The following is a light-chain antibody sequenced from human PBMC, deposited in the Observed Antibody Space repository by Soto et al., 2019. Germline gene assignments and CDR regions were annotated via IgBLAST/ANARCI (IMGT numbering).Light chain of an antibody. CDR1: QSVSTY. V-gene: IGKV3-11*01. CDR2: DAF. J-gene: IGKJ5*01. CDR3: QPYNNWPIT. Sequence: EIVLTQSPGTLSLSPGERATFSCRAGQSVSTYLAWYQQNPGQAPRLLIYDAFNRATGIPARFSGSGSGTDFTLSISSLQSEDFAVYYCQPYNNWPITFGQGTRLEIK.